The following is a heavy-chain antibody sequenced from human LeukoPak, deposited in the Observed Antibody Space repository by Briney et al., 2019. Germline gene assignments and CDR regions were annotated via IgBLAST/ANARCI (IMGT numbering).Heavy chain of an antibody. J-gene: IGHJ4*02. CDR2: ISGTGEST. CDR1: GFTFSRYA. D-gene: IGHD3-22*01. V-gene: IGHV3-23*01. Sequence: GGSLRLSCAASGFTFSRYAMSWVRQAPGKGLEWVSAISGTGESTYYADSVKGRFTISRDNSNNTLNLQVDSLRAEDTAVYYCATTYHYDSSGYLWDSWGQGTLVTVSS. CDR3: ATTYHYDSSGYLWDS.